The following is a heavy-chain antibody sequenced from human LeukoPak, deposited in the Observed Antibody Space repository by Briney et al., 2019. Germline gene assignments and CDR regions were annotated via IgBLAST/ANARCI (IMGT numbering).Heavy chain of an antibody. Sequence: GGSLRLSCAASGFTFSSYAMSWVRQAPGKGLEWVGRIKSKTDGGTADSAAPVKGRFTISRDDSKNTLYLQMNSLKTEDTAVYYCTTVSGYYDTGSWGQGTLVTVSS. CDR2: IKSKTDGGTA. CDR3: TTVSGYYDTGS. J-gene: IGHJ5*02. V-gene: IGHV3-15*01. CDR1: GFTFSSYA. D-gene: IGHD3-22*01.